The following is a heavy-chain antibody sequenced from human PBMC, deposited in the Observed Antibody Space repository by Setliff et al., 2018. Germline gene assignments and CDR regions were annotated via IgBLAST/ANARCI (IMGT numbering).Heavy chain of an antibody. CDR3: ARETAVAGTMEFDY. D-gene: IGHD6-19*01. CDR2: ISAYNGNT. CDR1: GGTFTSYG. V-gene: IGHV1-18*01. Sequence: ASVKVSCKASGGTFTSYGISWVRQAPGQGLEWMGWISAYNGNTNYAQKLQGRVTMTTDTSTSTAYMELSSLRSEDTAVYYCARETAVAGTMEFDYWGQGTLVTVSS. J-gene: IGHJ4*02.